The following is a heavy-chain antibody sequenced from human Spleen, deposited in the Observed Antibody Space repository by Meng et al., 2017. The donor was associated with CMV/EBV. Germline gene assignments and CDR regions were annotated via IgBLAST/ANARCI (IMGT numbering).Heavy chain of an antibody. D-gene: IGHD2-2*01. V-gene: IGHV5-51*01. CDR3: ARNLGYCSSTSCNSGADY. CDR2: IYPGDSDT. Sequence: GGSLRLSCKGSGYSFTSYWIGWVRQMPGKGLEWMGIIYPGDSDTRYSPSFQGQVTISADKSISTAYLQWSSLKASDTAMYYCARNLGYCSSTSCNSGADYWGQGTLVTVSS. J-gene: IGHJ4*02. CDR1: GYSFTSYW.